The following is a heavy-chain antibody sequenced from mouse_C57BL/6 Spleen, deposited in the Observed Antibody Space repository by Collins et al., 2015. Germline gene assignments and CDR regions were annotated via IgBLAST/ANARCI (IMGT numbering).Heavy chain of an antibody. CDR2: INPGSGGT. D-gene: IGHD4-1*01. CDR3: ARPRTGVFDY. V-gene: IGHV1-54*01. Sequence: QVQLQQSGAELVRPGTSVKVSCKASGYAFTDYLIEWVKQRPGQGLEWIGVINPGSGGTNYNEKFKGKATLTADKSSSTAYMQLSSLTSEDSAVYFCARPRTGVFDYWGQGTTLTVSS. J-gene: IGHJ2*01. CDR1: GYAFTDYL.